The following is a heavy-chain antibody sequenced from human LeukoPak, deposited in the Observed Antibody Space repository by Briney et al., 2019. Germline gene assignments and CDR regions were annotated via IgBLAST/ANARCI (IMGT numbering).Heavy chain of an antibody. D-gene: IGHD3-16*01. Sequence: GASVKVSCKASGYTFTSYGISWVRQAPGQGLEWMGWISAYNGNTNYAQKLQGRVTMTTDTSTSTAYMELRSLRSDDTAVYYCASGRIGGRHWDYFDYWGQGTLVTVSS. CDR3: ASGRIGGRHWDYFDY. V-gene: IGHV1-18*01. CDR2: ISAYNGNT. J-gene: IGHJ4*02. CDR1: GYTFTSYG.